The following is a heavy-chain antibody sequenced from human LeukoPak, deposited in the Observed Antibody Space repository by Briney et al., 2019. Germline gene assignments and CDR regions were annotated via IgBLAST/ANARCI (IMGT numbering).Heavy chain of an antibody. V-gene: IGHV1-18*01. D-gene: IGHD3-10*01. CDR2: ISAYNGNT. CDR1: GSTFTSYG. Sequence: VASVKVSCKASGSTFTSYGISLVRQAPGQGLEWMGWISAYNGNTNYAQKLPGRVTMTTDTSTSTDYMELRSMRSDDTAVQYCARDMVRGVIGFLERQSLGVGYWGQGNLATVS. CDR3: ARDMVRGVIGFLERQSLGVGY. J-gene: IGHJ4*02.